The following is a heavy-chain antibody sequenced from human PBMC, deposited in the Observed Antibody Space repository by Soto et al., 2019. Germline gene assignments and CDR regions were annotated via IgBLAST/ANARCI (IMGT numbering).Heavy chain of an antibody. D-gene: IGHD3-22*01. V-gene: IGHV1-18*01. Sequence: QVRLEQSGSEVKKPGASVKVTCKASGYMFYNFGISWVRQAPGQGLEWMGWVSPYNDNTNYAQKFQGRVTMTTDTSTTTASMELRSLRSDDTAVYYCARLRTSGYYSHFYYGMDVWGQGTTVTVSS. CDR2: VSPYNDNT. J-gene: IGHJ6*02. CDR3: ARLRTSGYYSHFYYGMDV. CDR1: GYMFYNFG.